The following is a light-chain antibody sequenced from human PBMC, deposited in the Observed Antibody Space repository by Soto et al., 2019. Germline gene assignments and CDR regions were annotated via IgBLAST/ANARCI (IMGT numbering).Light chain of an antibody. CDR2: DVS. V-gene: IGLV2-11*01. Sequence: QSALTQPRPVSGSPGQSVTISCTGTSSDVGGYDFVSWYQQHPGKAPKLMISDVSKRPSGVPDRFSGSKSRNTASLTISGLQAEDEADYYCCSYAGDLALFGGGTKLTVL. J-gene: IGLJ2*01. CDR3: CSYAGDLAL. CDR1: SSDVGGYDF.